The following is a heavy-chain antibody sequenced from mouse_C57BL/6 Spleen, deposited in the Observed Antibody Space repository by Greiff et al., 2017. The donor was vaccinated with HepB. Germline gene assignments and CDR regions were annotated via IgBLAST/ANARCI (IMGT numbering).Heavy chain of an antibody. CDR1: GYTFTSYW. CDR2: IDPENGDT. V-gene: IGHV14-4*01. CDR3: TTGATVVPFAY. D-gene: IGHD1-1*01. J-gene: IGHJ3*01. Sequence: VQLQQPGAELVKPGASVKMSCKASGYTFTSYWITWVKQRPEQGLEWIGWIDPENGDTEYASKFQGKATITADTSSNTAYLQLSSLTSEDTAVYYCTTGATVVPFAYWGQGTLVTVSA.